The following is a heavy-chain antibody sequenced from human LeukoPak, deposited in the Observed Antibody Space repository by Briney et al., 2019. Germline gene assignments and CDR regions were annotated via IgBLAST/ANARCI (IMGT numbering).Heavy chain of an antibody. CDR2: ISGNGGST. V-gene: IGHV3-23*01. Sequence: PGGSLRLSCAASGFTFSSYAMSWVRQAPGKGLEWVSDISGNGGSTYYADSVKGRFTISRDNSKNTLYLQMNSLRADDTAVYYCARGGAARFDYWGQGTLVTVSS. CDR3: ARGGAARFDY. CDR1: GFTFSSYA. D-gene: IGHD5-18*01. J-gene: IGHJ4*02.